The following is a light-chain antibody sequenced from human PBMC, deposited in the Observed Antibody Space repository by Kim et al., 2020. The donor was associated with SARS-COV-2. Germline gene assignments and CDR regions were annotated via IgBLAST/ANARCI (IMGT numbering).Light chain of an antibody. CDR1: TRAGPIGRY. CDR3: LLSYSGARV. V-gene: IGLV7-46*01. J-gene: IGLJ3*02. CDR2: DTS. Sequence: AVALTRGSSTRAGPIGRYPPGFQQNPGQAPRTLSYDTSNNHSWTPARSSGSLLGGKAALTLSGAQPEDEAEYYCLLSYSGARVFGGGTQLTVL.